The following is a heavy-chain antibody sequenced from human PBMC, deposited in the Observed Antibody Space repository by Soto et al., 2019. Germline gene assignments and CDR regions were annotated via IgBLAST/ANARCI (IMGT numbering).Heavy chain of an antibody. D-gene: IGHD1-26*01. CDR2: IYYSGST. V-gene: IGHV4-31*03. J-gene: IGHJ6*02. CDR1: GGSISSGCYY. Sequence: SLSLTFTVSGGSISSGCYYWSWIRQHPGKGLEWIGYIYYSGSTYYNPSLKSRVTISVDTSKNQFSLKLSSVTAADTAVYYCARPEGAGYNYYGMDVCGQRTTVTVSS. CDR3: ARPEGAGYNYYGMDV.